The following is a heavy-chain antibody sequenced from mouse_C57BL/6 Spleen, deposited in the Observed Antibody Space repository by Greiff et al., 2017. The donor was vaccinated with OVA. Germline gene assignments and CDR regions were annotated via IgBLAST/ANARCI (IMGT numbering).Heavy chain of an antibody. Sequence: EVQGVESGGGLVKPGGSLKLSCAASGFTFSDYGMHWVRQAPEKGLEWVAYISSGSSTIYYADTVKGRFTISRDNAKNTLFLQMTSLRSENTSMYYCARDYCYGLGAMDYWGQGTSVTVSS. CDR1: GFTFSDYG. CDR2: ISSGSSTI. D-gene: IGHD1-1*01. V-gene: IGHV5-17*01. CDR3: ARDYCYGLGAMDY. J-gene: IGHJ4*01.